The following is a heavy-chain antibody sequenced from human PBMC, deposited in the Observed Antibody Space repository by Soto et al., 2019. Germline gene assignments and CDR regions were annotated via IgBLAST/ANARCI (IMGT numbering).Heavy chain of an antibody. D-gene: IGHD3-3*01. Sequence: QVQLQESGPGLVKPSGTLSLTCAVSGGSISSSNWWSWVRQPPGKGLEWIGEIYHSGSTNYNPSLKGRVTISVDKSKHQFSLKLSSVTAADTAVYYCARVVLEWLPFDYYGMDVWGQGTTGTVSS. V-gene: IGHV4-4*02. CDR3: ARVVLEWLPFDYYGMDV. CDR1: GGSISSSNW. CDR2: IYHSGST. J-gene: IGHJ6*02.